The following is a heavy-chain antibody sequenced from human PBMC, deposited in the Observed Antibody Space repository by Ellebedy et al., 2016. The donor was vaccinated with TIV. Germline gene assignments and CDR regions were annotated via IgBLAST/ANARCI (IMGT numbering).Heavy chain of an antibody. CDR3: ARGGVVVTSPFDY. J-gene: IGHJ4*02. V-gene: IGHV1-46*01. D-gene: IGHD3-22*01. CDR1: GYTFTSYD. CDR2: INPSGGST. Sequence: ASVKVSXXASGYTFTSYDINWVRQATGQGLEWMGIINPSGGSTSSAQKFQGRVTMTRDTSTSTVYMELNSLRSEDTAVYYCARGGVVVTSPFDYWGQGTLVTVSS.